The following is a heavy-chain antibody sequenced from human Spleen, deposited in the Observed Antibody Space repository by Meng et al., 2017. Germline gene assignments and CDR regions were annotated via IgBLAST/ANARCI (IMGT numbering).Heavy chain of an antibody. Sequence: GESLKISCAASGFTFSSYSMNWVRRAPGKGLEWVSSISSSSSYIYYADSVKGRFTISRDDAKNSLYLQMSSLRAEDTAVYYCATTYLPGGTSWYFESWGHGTLVTVSS. CDR1: GFTFSSYS. V-gene: IGHV3-21*01. J-gene: IGHJ4*01. CDR2: ISSSSSYI. CDR3: ATTYLPGGTSWYFES. D-gene: IGHD6-13*01.